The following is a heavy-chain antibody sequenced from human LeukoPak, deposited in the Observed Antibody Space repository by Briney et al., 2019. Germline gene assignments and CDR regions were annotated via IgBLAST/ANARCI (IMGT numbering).Heavy chain of an antibody. D-gene: IGHD3-22*01. CDR2: INPSGGST. Sequence: ASVKVSCKASGYTFTSYYMHWVRQAPGQGLEWMGIINPSGGSTSYAQKFQGRVTMTRDTSTSTVYMELSSLRSEDTAVYYCVRDKHYYDSSLTVDYWGQGTLVTVSS. J-gene: IGHJ4*02. CDR3: VRDKHYYDSSLTVDY. CDR1: GYTFTSYY. V-gene: IGHV1-46*01.